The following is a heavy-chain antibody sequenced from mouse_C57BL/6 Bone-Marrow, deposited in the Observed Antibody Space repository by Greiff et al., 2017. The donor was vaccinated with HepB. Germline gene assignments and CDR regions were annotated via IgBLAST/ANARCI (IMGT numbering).Heavy chain of an antibody. CDR2: IYPRSGNT. J-gene: IGHJ3*01. V-gene: IGHV1-81*01. D-gene: IGHD2-4*01. CDR1: GYTFTSYG. CDR3: ARRGYDYDWFAY. Sequence: VQLQESGAELARPGASVKLSCKASGYTFTSYGISWVKQRTGQGLEWIGEIYPRSGNTYYNEKFKGKATLTADKSSSTAYMELRSLTSEDSAVYFCARRGYDYDWFAYWGQGTLVTVSA.